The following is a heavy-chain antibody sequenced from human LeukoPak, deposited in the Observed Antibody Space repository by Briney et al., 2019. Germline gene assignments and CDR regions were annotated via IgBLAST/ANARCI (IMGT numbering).Heavy chain of an antibody. CDR3: AREYSGYEISFDY. J-gene: IGHJ4*02. CDR1: GDSVSSNSVT. D-gene: IGHD5-12*01. Sequence: SQTLSLTCAISGDSVSSNSVTWNWIRQSPSRGLEWLGRTYYRSKWYNDYAVSVKSRITINPDTSKNQFSLQLNSVTPEDTAVYYCAREYSGYEISFDYWGQGTLVTVSS. V-gene: IGHV6-1*01. CDR2: TYYRSKWYN.